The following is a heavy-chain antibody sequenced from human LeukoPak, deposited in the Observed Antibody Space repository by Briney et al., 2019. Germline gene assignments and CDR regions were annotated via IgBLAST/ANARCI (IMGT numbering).Heavy chain of an antibody. CDR1: GGSISSSSYY. D-gene: IGHD3-10*01. V-gene: IGHV4-39*01. J-gene: IGHJ4*02. CDR2: IYYSGST. Sequence: PSETLSLTCTVSGGSISSSSYYWGWIRQPPGKGLEWIGSIYYSGSTYYNPSLKSRVTISVDTSKNQFSLKLSSVTAADTAVYYCARSLIGGVFDYWGQGTLVTVSS. CDR3: ARSLIGGVFDY.